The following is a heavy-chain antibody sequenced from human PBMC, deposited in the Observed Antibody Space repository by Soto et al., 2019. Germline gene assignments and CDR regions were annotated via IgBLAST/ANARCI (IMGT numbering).Heavy chain of an antibody. CDR1: GYTFTSYA. CDR3: ATKTPFSRPTYYYYYMDV. D-gene: IGHD3-3*02. J-gene: IGHJ6*03. CDR2: INAGNGNT. Sequence: GASVKVSCKASGYTFTSYAMHWVRQAPGQRLEWMGWINAGNGNTKYSQKFQGRVTMTEDTSTDTAYMELSSLRSEDTAVYYCATKTPFSRPTYYYYYMDVWGKGTTVTVSS. V-gene: IGHV1-3*01.